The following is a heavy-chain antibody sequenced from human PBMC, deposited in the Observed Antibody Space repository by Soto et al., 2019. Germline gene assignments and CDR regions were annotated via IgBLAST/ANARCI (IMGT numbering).Heavy chain of an antibody. D-gene: IGHD3-22*01. CDR2: IISMFGTP. V-gene: IGHV1-69*01. CDR1: GGTFNRHA. Sequence: QVQLVQSGAEVKKPGSSVKVSCKASGGTFNRHAFSWVRQAPGQGLEWLGGIISMFGTPNYAQNFQGRVTITADESTNTAYMALISLRSQDTAVYYCAISRHYYDDSGCENYFDYWGQGTLVTVSS. CDR3: AISRHYYDDSGCENYFDY. J-gene: IGHJ4*02.